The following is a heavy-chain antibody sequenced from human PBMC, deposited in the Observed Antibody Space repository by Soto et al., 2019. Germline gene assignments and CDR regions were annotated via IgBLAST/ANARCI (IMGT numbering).Heavy chain of an antibody. CDR2: IYYSGST. CDR3: ARENMVRGVPAGWCDP. J-gene: IGHJ5*02. V-gene: IGHV4-59*01. Sequence: LSREWIVRGGCMSSYDWGWIRQPPGKGLEWIGYIYYSGSTNNNPSRKSRVTISVDTSKNQFSLKLSSVTAADTAVYYCARENMVRGVPAGWCDPWGRGTLVTVSS. D-gene: IGHD3-10*01. CDR1: GGCMSSYD.